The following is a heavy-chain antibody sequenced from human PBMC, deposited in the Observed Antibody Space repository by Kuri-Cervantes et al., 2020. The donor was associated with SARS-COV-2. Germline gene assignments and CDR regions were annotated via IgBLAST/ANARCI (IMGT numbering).Heavy chain of an antibody. Sequence: GGSLRLSCAASGFTFSSYSTNWVRQAPEKGLEWVSSISSSSSYIYYADSVKGRFTISRDNAKNSLYLQMNSLRAEDTAVYYCATVSDYYDSSGYFLDFDYWGQGTLVTVSS. CDR2: ISSSSSYI. D-gene: IGHD3-22*01. CDR1: GFTFSSYS. J-gene: IGHJ4*02. CDR3: ATVSDYYDSSGYFLDFDY. V-gene: IGHV3-21*01.